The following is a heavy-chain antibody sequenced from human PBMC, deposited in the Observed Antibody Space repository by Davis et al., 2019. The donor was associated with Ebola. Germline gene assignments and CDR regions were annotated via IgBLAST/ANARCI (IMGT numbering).Heavy chain of an antibody. CDR3: ARGGGYCSGGSCYPANWFDP. CDR2: MSPHTGDT. J-gene: IGHJ5*02. D-gene: IGHD2-15*01. CDR1: GYSFNDFE. Sequence: ASVKVSCKASGYSFNDFEIYWLRQAAGQGREWMGWMSPHTGDTSYAQRFQGRLTISTDTATDTAYMELRSLRSEDTAIYYCARGGGYCSGGSCYPANWFDPWGQGTLVTVSS. V-gene: IGHV1-8*03.